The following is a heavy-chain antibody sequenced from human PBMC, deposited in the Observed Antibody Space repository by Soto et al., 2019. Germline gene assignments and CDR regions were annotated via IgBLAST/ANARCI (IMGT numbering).Heavy chain of an antibody. CDR1: GYTFIDYG. V-gene: IGHV1-18*01. CDR2: ISLYDGNT. D-gene: IGHD4-4*01. CDR3: ARAGAAVTTGVDY. J-gene: IGHJ4*02. Sequence: QVQLVQSGVEVKEPGDSVKVSCKTSGYTFIDYGISWARQAPGQGLEWIGWISLYDGNTNYAPELQGRVTMTTDTSTGTAYMEVRSLTSDDTGVYYCARAGAAVTTGVDYWGQGTLVTVSS.